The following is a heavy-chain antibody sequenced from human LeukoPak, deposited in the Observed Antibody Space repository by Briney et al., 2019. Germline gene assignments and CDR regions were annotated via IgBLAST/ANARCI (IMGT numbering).Heavy chain of an antibody. Sequence: ASVKVSCKASGYTFTSYDINWVRQATGQGLEWMGWMNPNSGNTGYAQKFQGRVTMTRNTSISTAYMELSSLRSEDTAVYYCARPFNRITMVRGVIPSRDYYGMDVWGQGTTVTVSS. D-gene: IGHD3-10*01. V-gene: IGHV1-8*01. CDR1: GYTFTSYD. CDR2: MNPNSGNT. J-gene: IGHJ6*02. CDR3: ARPFNRITMVRGVIPSRDYYGMDV.